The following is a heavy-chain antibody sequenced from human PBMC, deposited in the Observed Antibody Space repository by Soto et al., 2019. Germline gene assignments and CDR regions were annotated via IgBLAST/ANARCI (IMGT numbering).Heavy chain of an antibody. CDR1: GGSFSGYY. Sequence: QVQLQQWGAGLLKPSETLSLTCAVYGGSFSGYYWSWIRQPPGKGLEWIGEINHSGSTNYNPSLKSRVTISVATSKNQFSLKLSSVTAADTAVYYCARAGYSTLRWFDPWGQGTLVTVSS. CDR2: INHSGST. J-gene: IGHJ5*02. D-gene: IGHD6-13*01. V-gene: IGHV4-34*01. CDR3: ARAGYSTLRWFDP.